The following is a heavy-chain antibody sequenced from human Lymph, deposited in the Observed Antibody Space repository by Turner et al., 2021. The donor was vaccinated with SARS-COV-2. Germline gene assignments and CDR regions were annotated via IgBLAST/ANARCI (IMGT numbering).Heavy chain of an antibody. J-gene: IGHJ6*02. CDR2: MNPNSGNT. CDR3: ARGRYSGGGMDV. Sequence: VQLVQSGAEVKKPGASVKVSCKAPGYTVTSYDINWVRQATGQGLEWMGWMNPNSGNTGYAQKFQGRVTMTRNPSISTAYMELSSLRSEDTAVYYCARGRYSGGGMDVWGQGTTVTVSS. V-gene: IGHV1-8*02. D-gene: IGHD1-26*01. CDR1: GYTVTSYD.